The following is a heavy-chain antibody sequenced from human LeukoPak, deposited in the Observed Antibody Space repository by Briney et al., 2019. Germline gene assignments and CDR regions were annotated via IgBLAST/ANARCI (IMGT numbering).Heavy chain of an antibody. J-gene: IGHJ6*02. CDR1: GFTFSSYG. V-gene: IGHV3-33*01. Sequence: PGGSLRLSCAASGFTFSSYGMHWVRQAPGKGLEWVAVVWYDGSKKYSADSVKGRITISRDDSKNTLYLQMNSLRAEDTAVYYCAREIPAAITPYYYYGMDVWGQGTTVTVSS. CDR3: AREIPAAITPYYYYGMDV. D-gene: IGHD2-2*02. CDR2: VWYDGSKK.